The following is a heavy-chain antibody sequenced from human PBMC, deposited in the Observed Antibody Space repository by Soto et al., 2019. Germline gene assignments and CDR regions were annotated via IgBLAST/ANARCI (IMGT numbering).Heavy chain of an antibody. CDR3: AKGILVKPPGTRTFDI. D-gene: IGHD6-13*01. CDR2: SGGDDGTT. J-gene: IGHJ3*02. Sequence: EVQLLESGGGLVQPGGSLRLSCAASGFTFSSYSMSWVRQAPGKGLEWVSGFRSGGDDGTTHYADSVKGRFTISRDNSKNTLFLQMDSLRAEDTAIYYCAKGILVKPPGTRTFDIWGQGTMVIVSS. V-gene: IGHV3-23*01. CDR1: GFTFSSYS.